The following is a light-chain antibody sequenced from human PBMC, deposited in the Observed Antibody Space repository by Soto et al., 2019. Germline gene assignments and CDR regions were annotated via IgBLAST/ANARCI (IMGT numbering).Light chain of an antibody. V-gene: IGKV3-20*01. CDR2: GAS. CDR1: QSVSSN. Sequence: EIVMTQSPATLSVSPGERATLSCRASQSVSSNLAWYQQKPGQAPRLLIDGASSRATGIPDRFSGSGSGTDFTLTINRLEPEDFAVYYCQQYGSLLTFGQGTKVDIK. J-gene: IGKJ1*01. CDR3: QQYGSLLT.